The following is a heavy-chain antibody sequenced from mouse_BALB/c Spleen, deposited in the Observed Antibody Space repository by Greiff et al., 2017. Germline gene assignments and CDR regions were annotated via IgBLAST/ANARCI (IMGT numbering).Heavy chain of an antibody. CDR3: AYYYSSSYYAMDY. D-gene: IGHD1-1*01. Sequence: VQLQQSGAELVKPGASVKLSCTASGFNIKDTYMHWVKQRPEQGLEWIGRIDPANGNTKYDPKFQGKATITADTSSNTAYLQLSSLTSEDTAVYYCAYYYSSSYYAMDYWGQGTSVTVSS. CDR1: GFNIKDTY. V-gene: IGHV14-3*02. CDR2: IDPANGNT. J-gene: IGHJ4*01.